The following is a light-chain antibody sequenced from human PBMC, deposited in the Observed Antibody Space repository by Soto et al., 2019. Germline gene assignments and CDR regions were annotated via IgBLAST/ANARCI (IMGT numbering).Light chain of an antibody. CDR1: RSISSS. J-gene: IGKJ5*01. V-gene: IGKV3-11*01. CDR3: QERAIWRNS. Sequence: EVVLTQPPTTRYLSQGERATLSWRCIRSISSSLAWYQQKPGQAPRLLIYDTSNRATGIPARFSGSGSGTDFTLTISSREPEDFVLYYCQERAIWRNSFGQGALLEIK. CDR2: DTS.